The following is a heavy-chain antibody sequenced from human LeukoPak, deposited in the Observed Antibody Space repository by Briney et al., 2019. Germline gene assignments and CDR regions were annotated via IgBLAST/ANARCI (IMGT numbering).Heavy chain of an antibody. CDR3: ARGRGSSWSRRDAFDI. V-gene: IGHV4-34*01. CDR1: GGSFSGYY. D-gene: IGHD6-13*01. J-gene: IGHJ3*02. Sequence: SETLSLTCAVYGGSFSGYYWSWIRQPPGKGLEWIGEINHSGSTNYNPSLKSRVTISVDTSKSQFSLKLSSVTAADTAVYYCARGRGSSWSRRDAFDIWGQGTMVTVSS. CDR2: INHSGST.